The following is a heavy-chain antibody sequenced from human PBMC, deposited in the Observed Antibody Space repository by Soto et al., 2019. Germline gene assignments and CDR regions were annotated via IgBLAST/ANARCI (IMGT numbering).Heavy chain of an antibody. V-gene: IGHV4-34*01. CDR3: ARGGSDLDKAAGDSFFDP. CDR2: INNSGSA. CDR1: GGSFSGYY. Sequence: ETLSLPCGVYGGSFSGYYWTWIRQTPGKGLEWIGEINNSGSANYNPALKSRVTISVDTSKNQFSLNLKSVTAADAATYYGARGGSDLDKAAGDSFFDPWDQGILVTVSS. J-gene: IGHJ5*02. D-gene: IGHD2-21*02.